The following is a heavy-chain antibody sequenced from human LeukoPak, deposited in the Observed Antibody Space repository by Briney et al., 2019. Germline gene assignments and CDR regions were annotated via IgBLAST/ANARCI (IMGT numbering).Heavy chain of an antibody. CDR3: VSFYETY. D-gene: IGHD2/OR15-2a*01. CDR2: INSDGSWT. CDR1: GNYW. J-gene: IGHJ4*02. V-gene: IGHV3-74*01. Sequence: GGSLRLSCAASGNYWMHWVRQAPGKGLVWVSHINSDGSWTSYADSVKGRFTISKDNAKNTVYLQMTSLRAEDTAVYYCVSFYETYWGRGTLVTVSS.